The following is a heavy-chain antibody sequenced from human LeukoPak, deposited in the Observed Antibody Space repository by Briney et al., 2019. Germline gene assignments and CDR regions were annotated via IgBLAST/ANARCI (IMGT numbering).Heavy chain of an antibody. V-gene: IGHV4-38-2*01. D-gene: IGHD4-11*01. CDR2: IYHRGST. CDR1: GYSITSGYY. CDR3: ARRYSNYFFDY. Sequence: PSETLSLTCAVSGYSITSGYYWAWIRQPPAQGLEWSGNIYHRGSTYYNASLKSRVTISVDTSKNQFSLKLSPVTAADTAVYYCARRYSNYFFDYWGQGTLVTVSS. J-gene: IGHJ4*02.